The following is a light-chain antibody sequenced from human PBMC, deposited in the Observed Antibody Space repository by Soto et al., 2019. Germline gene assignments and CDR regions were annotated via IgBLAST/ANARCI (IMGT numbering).Light chain of an antibody. V-gene: IGLV1-47*02. J-gene: IGLJ3*02. CDR1: SSNIGRDY. CDR2: TNN. Sequence: QSVLTQPPSASGTPGQRVTISCSGGSSNIGRDYVYWFQQLPGTAPKLLIYTNNQRPSGVPDRFSGSKSGTSASLAISGLRSEDEADYCCAAWDDSLSAGVFGGGTQLTVL. CDR3: AAWDDSLSAGV.